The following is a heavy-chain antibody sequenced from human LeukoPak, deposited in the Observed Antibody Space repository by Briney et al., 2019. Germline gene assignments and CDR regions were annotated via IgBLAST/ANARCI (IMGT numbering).Heavy chain of an antibody. CDR3: ALGTGYCSGGNCYPTFQH. D-gene: IGHD2-15*01. Sequence: SVKVSCTASGGTFSSYGISWVRQAPGQGLEWMGRIIPIFGTANYAQKFQGRVTITADESTSTAYMELSSLRSEDTAVYRCALGTGYCSGGNCYPTFQHWGQGTLVTVSS. CDR1: GGTFSSYG. J-gene: IGHJ1*01. CDR2: IIPIFGTA. V-gene: IGHV1-69*13.